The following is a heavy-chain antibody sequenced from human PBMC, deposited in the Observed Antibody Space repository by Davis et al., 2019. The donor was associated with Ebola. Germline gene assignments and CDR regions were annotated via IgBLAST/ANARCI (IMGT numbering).Heavy chain of an antibody. J-gene: IGHJ4*02. Sequence: GESLKISCAASGFTFSSYSMNWVRQAPGKGLEWVAVMSYDGSNKYYADSVKGRFTISRDNSKNTLYLQMNSLRAEDTAVYYCARDLWNDWGVGYWGQGTLVTVSS. CDR2: MSYDGSNK. D-gene: IGHD1-1*01. CDR3: ARDLWNDWGVGY. V-gene: IGHV3-33*08. CDR1: GFTFSSYS.